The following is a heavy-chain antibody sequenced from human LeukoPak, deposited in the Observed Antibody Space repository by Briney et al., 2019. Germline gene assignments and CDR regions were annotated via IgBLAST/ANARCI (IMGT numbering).Heavy chain of an antibody. CDR3: ARGPLYYYYGMDV. CDR2: INPNSGGT. Sequence: ASVKVSCKASGYTFTGYYMHWLRQAPGQGLEWMGWINPNSGGTNYAQKFQGWVTMTRDTSISTAYMELSRLRSDDTAVYYCARGPLYYYYGMDVWGQGTTVTVSS. V-gene: IGHV1-2*04. J-gene: IGHJ6*02. CDR1: GYTFTGYY.